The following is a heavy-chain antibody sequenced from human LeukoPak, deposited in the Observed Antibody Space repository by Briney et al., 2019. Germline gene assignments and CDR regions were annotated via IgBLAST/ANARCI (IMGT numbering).Heavy chain of an antibody. V-gene: IGHV3-30*18. Sequence: GGSLRLSCAASGFTFSSYGMHWVRQAPGKGLEWVAVISYDGSNKYYAGSVKGRFTISRDNSKNTLYLQMNSLRAEDTAVYYCAKETDYDFWSQGYGMDVWGQGTTVTVSS. CDR3: AKETDYDFWSQGYGMDV. J-gene: IGHJ6*02. CDR1: GFTFSSYG. CDR2: ISYDGSNK. D-gene: IGHD3-3*01.